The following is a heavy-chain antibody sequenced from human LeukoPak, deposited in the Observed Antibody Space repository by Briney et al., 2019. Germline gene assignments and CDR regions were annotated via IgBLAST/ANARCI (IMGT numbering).Heavy chain of an antibody. Sequence: GASVKVSCKASGYTFTGYYMHWVRQAPGQGLEWMGWINPNSGGTNYARKFQGRVTMTRDTSISTAYMELSRLRSDDTAVYYCAREKSRWSYNYYFDYWGQGTLVTVSS. J-gene: IGHJ4*02. CDR2: INPNSGGT. V-gene: IGHV1-2*02. D-gene: IGHD5-24*01. CDR3: AREKSRWSYNYYFDY. CDR1: GYTFTGYY.